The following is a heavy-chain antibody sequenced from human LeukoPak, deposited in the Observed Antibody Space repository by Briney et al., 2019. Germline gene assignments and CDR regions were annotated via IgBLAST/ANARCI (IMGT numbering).Heavy chain of an antibody. Sequence: GGSLRLACAASGFSFRRYAMNWVRQAPGKGLEWVAYVNAESTDILYADSVRGRFTISRDHAKNSLYLQMNSLRAEDRGVYYCARDTFEPLVIDFWGQGTLVTVSS. J-gene: IGHJ4*02. CDR1: GFSFRRYA. V-gene: IGHV3-21*05. CDR3: ARDTFEPLVIDF. D-gene: IGHD6-13*01. CDR2: VNAESTDI.